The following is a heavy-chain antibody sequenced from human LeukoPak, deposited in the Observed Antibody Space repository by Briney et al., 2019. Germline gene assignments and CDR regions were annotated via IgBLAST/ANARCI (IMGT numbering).Heavy chain of an antibody. D-gene: IGHD1-26*01. Sequence: ASVKVSCKASGYTFTGYYMHWVRQAPGQGLEWMGWINPDSGGTNYAQKFQGRVTMARDTSISTAYMEMTSLRSDDTAVYYCARDSGIYWFDSWGQGTLVTVSS. CDR1: GYTFTGYY. V-gene: IGHV1-2*02. CDR2: INPDSGGT. CDR3: ARDSGIYWFDS. J-gene: IGHJ5*01.